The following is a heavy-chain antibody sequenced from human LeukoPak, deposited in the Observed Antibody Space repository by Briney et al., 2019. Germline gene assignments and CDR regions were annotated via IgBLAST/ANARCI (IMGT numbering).Heavy chain of an antibody. D-gene: IGHD7-27*01. CDR2: ITGSGGST. CDR1: GFTFNGYS. V-gene: IGHV3-23*01. Sequence: GGSLRLSCTASGFTFNGYSMNWVRQAPGKGLEWVSVITGSGGSTNYADSVKGRFTISRDNSKNTLYLQMNSLRAEDTAVYYSAKTSGFFDYWGQGTLVTVSS. J-gene: IGHJ4*02. CDR3: AKTSGFFDY.